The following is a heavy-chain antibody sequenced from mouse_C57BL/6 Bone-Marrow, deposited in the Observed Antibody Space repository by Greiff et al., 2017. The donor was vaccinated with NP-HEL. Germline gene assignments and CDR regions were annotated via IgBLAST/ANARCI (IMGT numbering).Heavy chain of an antibody. CDR3: ASIYYYGSGDY. Sequence: VQLQQSGPELVKPGASVKISCKASGYTFTDYYMNWVKQSHGQSLEWIGDINPNNGGTSYNQKFKGKATLTVDKSSSTAYMELRSLTSEDSAVYYCASIYYYGSGDYWGKGTTLTVSS. J-gene: IGHJ2*01. CDR1: GYTFTDYY. D-gene: IGHD1-1*01. CDR2: INPNNGGT. V-gene: IGHV1-26*01.